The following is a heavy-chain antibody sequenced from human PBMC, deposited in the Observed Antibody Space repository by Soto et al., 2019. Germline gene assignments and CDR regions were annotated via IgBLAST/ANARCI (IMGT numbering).Heavy chain of an antibody. CDR3: ARGVLWFGELPPDYYYYYGMDV. D-gene: IGHD3-10*01. V-gene: IGHV5-10-1*01. Sequence: XESLKISCKGSGYSVTSYWISWVRQMPGKGLEWMGRIDPSDSYTNYSPSFQGHVTISADKSISTAYLQWSSLKASDTAMYYCARGVLWFGELPPDYYYYYGMDVWGQGTTVTVSS. CDR2: IDPSDSYT. J-gene: IGHJ6*02. CDR1: GYSVTSYW.